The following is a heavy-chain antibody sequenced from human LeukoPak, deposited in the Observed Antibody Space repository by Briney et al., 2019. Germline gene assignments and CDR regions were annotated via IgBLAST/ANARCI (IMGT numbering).Heavy chain of an antibody. CDR2: IIPILGIA. CDR3: AREVDTAMVTADYYYYGMDV. J-gene: IGHJ6*02. Sequence: SVKVSCKASGGTFSSYAISWVRQAPGQGLEWMGRIIPILGIANYAQKFQGRVTITADKSTSTAYMELSSLRSEDTAVYYCAREVDTAMVTADYYYYGMDVWGQGATVTVSS. V-gene: IGHV1-69*04. CDR1: GGTFSSYA. D-gene: IGHD5-18*01.